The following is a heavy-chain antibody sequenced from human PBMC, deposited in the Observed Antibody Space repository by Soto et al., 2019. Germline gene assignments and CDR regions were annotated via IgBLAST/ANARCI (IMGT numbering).Heavy chain of an antibody. D-gene: IGHD3-9*01. CDR3: ARLVLRYFDWLPFDY. CDR2: ISAYNGNT. CDR1: GYTFTRYG. V-gene: IGHV1-18*01. Sequence: ASVKVSCKASGYTFTRYGISWVRQAPGQGLEWMGWISAYNGNTNYAQKLQGRVTMTTDTSTSTAYMELRSLRSDDTAVYYCARLVLRYFDWLPFDYWGQGTLGTVS. J-gene: IGHJ4*02.